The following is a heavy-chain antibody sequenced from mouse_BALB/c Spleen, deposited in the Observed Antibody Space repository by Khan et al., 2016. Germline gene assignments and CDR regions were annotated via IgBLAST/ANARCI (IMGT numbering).Heavy chain of an antibody. CDR1: GFTFSSYA. D-gene: IGHD1-1*02. V-gene: IGHV5-6-5*01. J-gene: IGHJ4*01. CDR2: ISSGGTT. CDR3: ARGENGLDY. Sequence: EVELVESGGGLVKPGGSLKFSCAASGFTFSSYAMSWVRQTPEQRLEWVASISSGGTTYYPDSVKGRFTISRDDARNILYLQTNSLRSEDTAIYYCARGENGLDYWGQGTSVTVSS.